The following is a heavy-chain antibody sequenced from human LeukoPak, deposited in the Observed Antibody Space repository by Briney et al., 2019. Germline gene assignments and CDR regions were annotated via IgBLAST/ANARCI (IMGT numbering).Heavy chain of an antibody. V-gene: IGHV1-8*01. J-gene: IGHJ4*02. D-gene: IGHD3-10*01. Sequence: GASVKVSCKASGYTFTSYDINWVRQATGQGLEWMGWMNPNSGNTGYAQKFQGRVTITRNTSISTAYMELSSLRSEDTAVYYCATETHYGSGSLHWGQGTLVTVSS. CDR3: ATETHYGSGSLH. CDR1: GYTFTSYD. CDR2: MNPNSGNT.